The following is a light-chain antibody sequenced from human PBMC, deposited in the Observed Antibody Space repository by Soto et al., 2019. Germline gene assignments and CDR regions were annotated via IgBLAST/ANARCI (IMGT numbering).Light chain of an antibody. CDR1: QSISRH. CDR3: QQTYSTPQP. Sequence: DIQVTQSPSSLSAPVGDRVTITCRASQSISRHLNWYQQKPGKAPKLLINIASSLQSGVPSRFSGSGSGTDFTLTISNVQPEDFATYYCQQTYSTPQPFGQGTRL. CDR2: IAS. V-gene: IGKV1-39*01. J-gene: IGKJ5*01.